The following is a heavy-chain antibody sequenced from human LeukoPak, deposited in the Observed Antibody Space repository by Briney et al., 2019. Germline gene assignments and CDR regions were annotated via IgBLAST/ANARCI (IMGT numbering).Heavy chain of an antibody. V-gene: IGHV3-9*01. D-gene: IGHD6-13*01. CDR1: GFTFDDYA. Sequence: GGSLRLSCAASGFTFDDYAMHWVRQAPGKGLEWVSGISWNSGSIGYADSVKGRFTISRDNAKNYLYLQMNSLRAEDTALYYCAKDIEQQLAQIGFDYWGQGTLVTVSS. J-gene: IGHJ4*02. CDR3: AKDIEQQLAQIGFDY. CDR2: ISWNSGSI.